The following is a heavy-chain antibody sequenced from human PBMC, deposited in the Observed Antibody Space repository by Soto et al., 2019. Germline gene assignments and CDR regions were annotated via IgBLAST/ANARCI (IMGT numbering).Heavy chain of an antibody. D-gene: IGHD6-19*01. V-gene: IGHV1-18*01. J-gene: IGHJ4*02. Sequence: QVQLVQSGAEVKKPGASVKVSCKASGYTFTTYGISWVRQAPGQGLEWMGWINAYNGNTNYAQKLQGXVXXXTXESTSTAYMELRSLRSADTAVYYCARDPVAGTYFDYWGQGTLVTVSS. CDR3: ARDPVAGTYFDY. CDR1: GYTFTTYG. CDR2: INAYNGNT.